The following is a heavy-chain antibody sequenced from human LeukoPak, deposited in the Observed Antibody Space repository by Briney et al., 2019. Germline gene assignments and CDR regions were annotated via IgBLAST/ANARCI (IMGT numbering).Heavy chain of an antibody. D-gene: IGHD3-16*01. CDR1: GFTINNNN. J-gene: IGHJ3*02. CDR2: MRNKANSYTT. Sequence: GGSLRLSCAVSGFTINNNNMNWVRQAPGKGLEWVGRMRNKANSYTTENAASVKGRLTLSRDDSKRLVFLQLNSLNIEDTAVYYCARSPESGGNVFDIWGQGTMVTVSS. V-gene: IGHV3-72*01. CDR3: ARSPESGGNVFDI.